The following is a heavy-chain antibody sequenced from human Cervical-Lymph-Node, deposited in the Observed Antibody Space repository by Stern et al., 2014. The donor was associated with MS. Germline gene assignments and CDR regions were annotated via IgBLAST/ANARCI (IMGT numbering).Heavy chain of an antibody. CDR3: AREVRWSHVDY. CDR2: IYYSGGT. CDR1: GGSVSSGNYY. Sequence: QVQLQESGPGLVKPSETLSLTCTVSGGSVSSGNYYWSWIRQPPGKGLEWVGYIYYSGGTNYKPSLVSRVTISIDTSKNQFSLKLTSVTAADTAIYYCAREVRWSHVDYWGQGTLVTVSS. D-gene: IGHD4-23*01. J-gene: IGHJ4*02. V-gene: IGHV4-61*01.